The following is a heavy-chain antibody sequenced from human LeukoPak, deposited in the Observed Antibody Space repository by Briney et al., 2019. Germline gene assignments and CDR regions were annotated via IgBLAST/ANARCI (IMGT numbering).Heavy chain of an antibody. V-gene: IGHV4-34*01. CDR3: ARGRSSIAARRFDY. CDR1: GGSFSGYY. CDR2: INHSGST. J-gene: IGHJ4*02. Sequence: PSETLSLTCAVYGGSFSGYYWSWIRQPPGKGLEWIGEINHSGSTNYNLSLKSRVTISVDTSKNQFSLKLSSVTAADTAVYYCARGRSSIAARRFDYWGQGTLVTVSS. D-gene: IGHD6-6*01.